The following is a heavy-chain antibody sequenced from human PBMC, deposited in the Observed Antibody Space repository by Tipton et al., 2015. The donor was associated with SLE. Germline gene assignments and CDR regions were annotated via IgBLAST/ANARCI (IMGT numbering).Heavy chain of an antibody. V-gene: IGHV4-59*12. J-gene: IGHJ5*02. D-gene: IGHD2-8*01. Sequence: TLSLTCTVSGGSLSSYYWSWIRQPPGKGLEWIAYIYDGGSTYYNPSLKSRVTISVDRSKNQFSLRLRSVTAADTAVYYCARGGECTNGVCYLNYFDPWGQGTLVTVSS. CDR3: ARGGECTNGVCYLNYFDP. CDR2: IYDGGST. CDR1: GGSLSSYY.